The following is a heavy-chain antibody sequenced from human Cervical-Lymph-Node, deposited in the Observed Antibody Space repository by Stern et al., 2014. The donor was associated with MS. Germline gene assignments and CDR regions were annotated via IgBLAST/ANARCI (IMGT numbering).Heavy chain of an antibody. CDR3: ARDRSGLGDY. CDR1: GFTFSDYP. D-gene: IGHD3/OR15-3a*01. CDR2: ISYVETDK. J-gene: IGHJ4*02. V-gene: IGHV3-30*04. Sequence: VQLVESGGGVVQPGRSLRISCAASGFTFSDYPMHWVRQTPGKGLEWVAVISYVETDKFYADSVKGRFTISRDNSKNTLYLQMNSLRSEDTAVYHCARDRSGLGDYWGQGTLVTVSS.